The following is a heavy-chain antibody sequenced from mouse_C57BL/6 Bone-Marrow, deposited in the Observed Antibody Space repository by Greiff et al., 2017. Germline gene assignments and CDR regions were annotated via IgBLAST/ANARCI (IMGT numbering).Heavy chain of an antibody. J-gene: IGHJ1*03. V-gene: IGHV1-64*01. CDR3: ARRNFHWYFYV. CDR2: IHPNSGST. CDR1: GYTFTSYW. Sequence: QVQLQQPGAELVKPGASVKLSCKASGYTFTSYWMHWVKQRPGQGLEWIGMIHPNSGSTNYNEKFKRKATLTVDKSSSTAYMQRSSLTSEDSAVYYCARRNFHWYFYVWGTGTTVTVSS.